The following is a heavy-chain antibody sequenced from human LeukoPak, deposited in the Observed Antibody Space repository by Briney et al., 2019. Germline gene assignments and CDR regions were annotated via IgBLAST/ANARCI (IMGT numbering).Heavy chain of an antibody. CDR1: GGSISSSSYY. CDR3: ARRGYYDSRGWFDP. D-gene: IGHD3-22*01. Sequence: SETLSLTCSVSGGSISSSSYYWGWIRQPPGKGLEWIGSIYYSGSTYYNPSLKSRVTISVDTSKNQFSLKLSSVTAADTAVYYRARRGYYDSRGWFDPWGQGTLVTVSS. V-gene: IGHV4-39*01. CDR2: IYYSGST. J-gene: IGHJ5*02.